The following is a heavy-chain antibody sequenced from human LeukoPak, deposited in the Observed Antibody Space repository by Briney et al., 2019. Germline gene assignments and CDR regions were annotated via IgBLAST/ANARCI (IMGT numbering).Heavy chain of an antibody. J-gene: IGHJ4*02. CDR3: ATTYYYGSGSYYNFDY. Sequence: SETLSLTCTVSGGSISSYYWSWIRQPPGKGLEWIGEINHSGSTNYNPSLKSRVTISVDTSKNQFSLKLSSVTAADTAVYYCATTYYYGSGSYYNFDYWGQGTLVTVSS. CDR2: INHSGST. V-gene: IGHV4-34*01. CDR1: GGSISSYY. D-gene: IGHD3-10*01.